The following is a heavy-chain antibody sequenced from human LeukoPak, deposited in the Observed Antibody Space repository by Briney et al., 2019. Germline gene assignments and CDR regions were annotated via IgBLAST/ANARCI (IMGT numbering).Heavy chain of an antibody. Sequence: GGSLRLSCAASGFTFSSYWMSWVRQAPGKGLEWVSGISWKSGTIGYADSVKGRFTISRDNAKNSLYLQMNSLRVEDMALYYCVKARRDGYNSWGIFDYWGQGTLVTVSS. D-gene: IGHD5-24*01. J-gene: IGHJ4*02. CDR2: ISWKSGTI. CDR1: GFTFSSYW. CDR3: VKARRDGYNSWGIFDY. V-gene: IGHV3-9*03.